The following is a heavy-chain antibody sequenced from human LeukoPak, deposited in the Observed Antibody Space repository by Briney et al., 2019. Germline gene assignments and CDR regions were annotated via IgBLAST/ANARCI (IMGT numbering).Heavy chain of an antibody. J-gene: IGHJ4*02. CDR1: GFTFSSYA. D-gene: IGHD1-26*01. CDR3: ARDRGQWELLLNY. CDR2: ISYDGSNK. Sequence: GRSLRLSCAASGFTFSSYAMHWVRQAPGKGLEGGAVISYDGSNKYYAASVTCRFTISRDNSKNTLYLQMNSLRAEDTAVYYCARDRGQWELLLNYWGQGTLVTVSS. V-gene: IGHV3-30-3*01.